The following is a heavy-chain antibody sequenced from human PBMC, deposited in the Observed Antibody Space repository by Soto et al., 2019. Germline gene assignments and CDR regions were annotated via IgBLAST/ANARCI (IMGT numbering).Heavy chain of an antibody. V-gene: IGHV3-33*01. Sequence: QVQLVESGGGVAQPGRSLRLSCAASGFTFRSHGIHWVRQAPGKGLEWVAVIWYDGSNKLYTESVKGRFIISRDNTKNTLDLQMNSLRVEDTAVYYCVRWGYDKVMDVWGQGTTVTVSS. D-gene: IGHD3-16*01. CDR2: IWYDGSNK. CDR3: VRWGYDKVMDV. J-gene: IGHJ6*02. CDR1: GFTFRSHG.